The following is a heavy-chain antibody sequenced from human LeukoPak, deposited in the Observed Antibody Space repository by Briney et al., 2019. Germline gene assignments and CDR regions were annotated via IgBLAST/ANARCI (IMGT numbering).Heavy chain of an antibody. CDR2: ISGSGGST. D-gene: IGHD6-13*01. Sequence: GGSLRLSCAASGFTFSSYAMSWVRQAPGKGLEWVSAISGSGGSTYYADSVKGRFTISRDNSKNTLYLQMNSLRAEDTAIYYCAKDNRAGDAFDIWGQGTMVTVSS. CDR3: AKDNRAGDAFDI. V-gene: IGHV3-23*01. J-gene: IGHJ3*02. CDR1: GFTFSSYA.